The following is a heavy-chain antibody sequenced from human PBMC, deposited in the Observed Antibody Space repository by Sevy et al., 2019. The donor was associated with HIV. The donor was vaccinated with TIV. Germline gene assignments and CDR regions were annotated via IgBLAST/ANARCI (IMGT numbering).Heavy chain of an antibody. CDR1: GGSINSHA. J-gene: IGHJ5*02. V-gene: IGHV1-69*13. D-gene: IGHD2-2*01. CDR2: IIPIFGTT. Sequence: ASVKVSCKTSGGSINSHAIVWVRQAPGQGLEWMGGIIPIFGTTTYAQRFQGRVTITADGLSNTVYLELRSLRSEDTAVYYCAGDSVGSMLNTHNWFDPWGQGTLVTVSS. CDR3: AGDSVGSMLNTHNWFDP.